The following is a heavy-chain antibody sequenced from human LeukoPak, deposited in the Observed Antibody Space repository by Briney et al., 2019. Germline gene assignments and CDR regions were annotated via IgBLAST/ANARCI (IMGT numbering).Heavy chain of an antibody. CDR3: LCFGLGAPGAGTY. V-gene: IGHV1-8*01. Sequence: ASVKVGCKASGYTFTSYDINWVRQATGQGLEWMGWMNPNSGNTGYAQKFQGRVTITTDESTSTAYMELSSLRYEDTAVYYCLCFGLGAPGAGTYWGQGTLVTVSS. D-gene: IGHD6-13*01. CDR1: GYTFTSYD. CDR2: MNPNSGNT. J-gene: IGHJ4*02.